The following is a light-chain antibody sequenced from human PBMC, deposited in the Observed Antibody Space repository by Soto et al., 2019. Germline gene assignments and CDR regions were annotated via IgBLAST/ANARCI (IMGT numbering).Light chain of an antibody. Sequence: EIVLTQSPGTLSLSPGERATLSCRASQSVTSSYLAWYQQKSGQAPRLLIYGASRRPTGIPDRFSGSGSGTDFTLTISSVEPEDLAVYYCQQYGSFPQTFGQGTKLEIK. J-gene: IGKJ2*01. CDR1: QSVTSSY. V-gene: IGKV3-20*01. CDR2: GAS. CDR3: QQYGSFPQT.